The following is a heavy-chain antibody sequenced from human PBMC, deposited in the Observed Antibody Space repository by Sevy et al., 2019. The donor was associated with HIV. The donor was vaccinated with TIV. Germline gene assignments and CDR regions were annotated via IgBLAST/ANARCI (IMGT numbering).Heavy chain of an antibody. CDR1: GFAVSDYA. CDR3: TRSVTTIY. J-gene: IGHJ4*02. V-gene: IGHV3-49*04. CDR2: IRNKEYNGTT. Sequence: GGSLRLSCTGSGFAVSDYALSWVRQAPGKGLEWVGFIRNKEYNGTTEYAASVKGRFFISRDDSKSVAYLDMNSLKTADTGLYYCTRSVTTIYWGRGTLVTVSS. D-gene: IGHD4-4*01.